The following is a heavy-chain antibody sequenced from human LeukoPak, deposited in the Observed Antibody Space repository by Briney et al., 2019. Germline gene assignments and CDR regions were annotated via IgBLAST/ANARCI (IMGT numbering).Heavy chain of an antibody. CDR2: INPSGGST. D-gene: IGHD3-10*01. J-gene: IGHJ3*02. Sequence: GASVTVSCKASGYTFTSYYMHWVRQAPGQGLEWMGIINPSGGSTSYAQKFQGRVTMTRDTSTSTVYMELSSLRSDDTAVYYCARDFDIWFGEFPDAFDIWGQGTMVTVSS. CDR3: ARDFDIWFGEFPDAFDI. CDR1: GYTFTSYY. V-gene: IGHV1-46*01.